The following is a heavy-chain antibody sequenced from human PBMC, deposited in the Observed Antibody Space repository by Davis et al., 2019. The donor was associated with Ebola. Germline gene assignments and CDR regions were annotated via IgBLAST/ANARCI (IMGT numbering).Heavy chain of an antibody. D-gene: IGHD3-10*01. CDR2: IWYDGSNK. V-gene: IGHV3-33*01. Sequence: PRGSLRLSCAASGFTFSSYGMHWVRQAPGKGLEWVAVIWYDGSNKYYADSVKGRFTISRDNSKNTLYLQMNSLRAEDTAVYYCAREGITMVQGVYYYYYGMDVWGQGTTVTVSS. CDR1: GFTFSSYG. J-gene: IGHJ6*02. CDR3: AREGITMVQGVYYYYYGMDV.